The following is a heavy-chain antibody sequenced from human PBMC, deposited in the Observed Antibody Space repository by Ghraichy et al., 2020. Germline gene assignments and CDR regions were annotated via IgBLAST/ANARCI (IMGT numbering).Heavy chain of an antibody. J-gene: IGHJ3*02. CDR1: GFSFNDYG. V-gene: IGHV3-33*01. CDR2: IWYDGTNK. CDR3: ARDGGDRAGWHDSFDI. D-gene: IGHD5-24*01. Sequence: LSLTCLASGFSFNDYGMHWVRQAPGKGLECVAIIWYDGTNKHYADSVKGRFTISRDTTSKTLYLQMDSLRVDETATYYCARDGGDRAGWHDSFDIWGQGTMVTVSS.